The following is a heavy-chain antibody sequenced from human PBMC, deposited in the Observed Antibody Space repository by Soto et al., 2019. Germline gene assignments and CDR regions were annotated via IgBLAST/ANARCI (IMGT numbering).Heavy chain of an antibody. CDR2: INASFGNA. CDR3: ARARDYYYGMDV. J-gene: IGHJ6*02. CDR1: GYTFTSYA. V-gene: IGHV1-3*01. Sequence: ASVKVSCKASGYTFTSYAMHWVRQAPGQRLEWMGWINASFGNANYSQKFQGRVTITTDESTSTAYMELSSLRSEDTAVYYCARARDYYYGMDVWGQGTTVTVPS.